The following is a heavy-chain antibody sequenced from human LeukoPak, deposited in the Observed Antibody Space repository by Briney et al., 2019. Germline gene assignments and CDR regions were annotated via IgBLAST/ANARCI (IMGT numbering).Heavy chain of an antibody. J-gene: IGHJ4*02. D-gene: IGHD2-15*01. V-gene: IGHV3-30*18. Sequence: GGSLRLSCAASRFTFSSYGMHWVRQAPGKGLEWVAVISYDGSNKYYADSVKGRFTISRDNSKNTLYLQMNSLRAEDTAVYYCAKGLREFDYWGQGTLVTVSS. CDR2: ISYDGSNK. CDR1: RFTFSSYG. CDR3: AKGLREFDY.